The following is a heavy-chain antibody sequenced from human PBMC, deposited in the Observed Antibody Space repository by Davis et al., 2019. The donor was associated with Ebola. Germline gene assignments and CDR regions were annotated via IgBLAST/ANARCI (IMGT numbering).Heavy chain of an antibody. J-gene: IGHJ4*02. V-gene: IGHV5-51*01. D-gene: IGHD6-13*01. CDR2: IYPGDSDT. Sequence: GESLKISCQGSGYTFTSYWIAWVRQVPGKGLEWMGIIYPGDSDTRYSPSFQGQVTISADKSISTAYLQWSSLKASDTAMYYCARHEGSSSWYVLFDYWGQGTLVTVSS. CDR1: GYTFTSYW. CDR3: ARHEGSSSWYVLFDY.